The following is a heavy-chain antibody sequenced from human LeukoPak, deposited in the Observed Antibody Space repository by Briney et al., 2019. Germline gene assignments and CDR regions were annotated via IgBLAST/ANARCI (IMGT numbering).Heavy chain of an antibody. D-gene: IGHD3-9*01. Sequence: GGSLRLSCAASGFTFSSYWMSWVRQAPGKGLEWVANIKQDGSEKYYVDSVKGRFTISRDNAKNSLYQQMNSLRAEDTAVYYCAREGRYFDWFNAFDIWGQGTMVTVSS. V-gene: IGHV3-7*01. CDR1: GFTFSSYW. CDR2: IKQDGSEK. CDR3: AREGRYFDWFNAFDI. J-gene: IGHJ3*02.